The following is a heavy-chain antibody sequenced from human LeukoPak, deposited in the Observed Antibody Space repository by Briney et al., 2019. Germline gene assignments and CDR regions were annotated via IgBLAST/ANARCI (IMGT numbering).Heavy chain of an antibody. Sequence: PGGSLRLSCAASGFTFSSYWFHWVRQVPGKGLVWVSRINYDGTSTTYADSVKGRLTVSRDNAQNTVYLQMNSLRAEDTAVYYCTRGWVAYSMDVWGQGTTVTVSS. V-gene: IGHV3-74*01. CDR2: INYDGTST. J-gene: IGHJ6*02. CDR1: GFTFSSYW. CDR3: TRGWVAYSMDV. D-gene: IGHD1-26*01.